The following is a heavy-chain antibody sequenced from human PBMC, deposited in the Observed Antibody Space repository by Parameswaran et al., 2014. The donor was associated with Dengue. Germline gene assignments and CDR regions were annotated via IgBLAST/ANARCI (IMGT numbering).Heavy chain of an antibody. D-gene: IGHD6-13*01. CDR3: ARARGYSSSSPPDLNY. CDR2: VNPNSGGT. J-gene: IGHJ4*02. Sequence: WVRQAPGQGLEWMGRVNPNSGGTNYAQKFQGRVTMTRDTSISTAYMELSRLRSDDTAVYYCARARGYSSSSPPDLNYWGQGTLVTVSS. V-gene: IGHV1-2*06.